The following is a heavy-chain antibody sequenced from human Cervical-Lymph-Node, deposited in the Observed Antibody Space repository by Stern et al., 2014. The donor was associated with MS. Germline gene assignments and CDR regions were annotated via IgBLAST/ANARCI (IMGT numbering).Heavy chain of an antibody. CDR2: IWYDGNSK. Sequence: VQLAESGGGVVQPGTSLRVPCVASGFTFSRYGMNWARQAPGKGLEWVAVIWYDGNSKYYADSVRGRFTTSRDNSKNTLYLQMNRLSAVDAAVYYCAREGGGGLASYFGMDVWGQGATVTVSS. J-gene: IGHJ6*02. D-gene: IGHD3-16*01. CDR1: GFTFSRYG. CDR3: AREGGGGLASYFGMDV. V-gene: IGHV3-33*01.